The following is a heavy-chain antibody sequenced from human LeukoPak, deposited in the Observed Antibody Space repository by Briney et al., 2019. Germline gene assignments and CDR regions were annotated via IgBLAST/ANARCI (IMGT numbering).Heavy chain of an antibody. CDR2: ISYDGSNK. V-gene: IGHV3-30-3*01. J-gene: IGHJ4*02. Sequence: GGSLRLSCAASGFTFSSYAMHCGRQAPGEGLGWVAVISYDGSNKYYDVRVQGRFTISRDHSKKPLYLQMTSLRGEDTAVYYCARDFAWLSHFDYWGQGTLVTVSS. CDR1: GFTFSSYA. CDR3: ARDFAWLSHFDY. D-gene: IGHD3-9*01.